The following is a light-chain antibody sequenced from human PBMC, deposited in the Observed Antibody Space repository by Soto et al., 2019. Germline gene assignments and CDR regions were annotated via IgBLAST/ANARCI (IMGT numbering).Light chain of an antibody. CDR1: SSDVGGYNY. Sequence: QSALTQPASVSGSPGQSITISCTGTSSDVGGYNYVSWYQQHPGKAPKLMIYDVSNRPSGVSNRFSGSKSGNTASLNISGLQAEDEAAYYCSSYTSSSTYVVFGGGTKVTVL. CDR2: DVS. CDR3: SSYTSSSTYVV. J-gene: IGLJ2*01. V-gene: IGLV2-14*01.